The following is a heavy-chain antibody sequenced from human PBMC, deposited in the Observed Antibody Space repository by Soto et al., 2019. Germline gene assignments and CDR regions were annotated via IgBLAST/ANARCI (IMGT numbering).Heavy chain of an antibody. D-gene: IGHD6-13*01. Sequence: QVQLQESGPGLVKPSQTLSLTCTVSGGSISSGGYYWSWIRQHPGKGLEWIGYIHYSGSIYYNPSRKRRVTISVDPSKNRFSLRLSSVTAADTAVYYCAGAGGIAAAGNGHVDLWGRGTLVTVSS. J-gene: IGHJ2*01. CDR2: IHYSGSI. CDR3: AGAGGIAAAGNGHVDL. CDR1: GGSISSGGYY. V-gene: IGHV4-31*03.